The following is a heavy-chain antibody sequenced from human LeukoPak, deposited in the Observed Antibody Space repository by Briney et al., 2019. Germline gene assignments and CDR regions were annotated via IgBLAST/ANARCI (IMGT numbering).Heavy chain of an antibody. CDR3: ARVDGRGGYCGSTSCRWRAWFDP. J-gene: IGHJ5*02. D-gene: IGHD2-2*01. V-gene: IGHV4-34*01. Sequence: SETLSLTCAVYGGSFSGYYWSWIRQPPGKGLEWIGEINHSGSTNYNPSLKSRVTISVDTSKNQFSLKLSSVTAADTAVYYCARVDGRGGYCGSTSCRWRAWFDPWGQGTLVTVSS. CDR2: INHSGST. CDR1: GGSFSGYY.